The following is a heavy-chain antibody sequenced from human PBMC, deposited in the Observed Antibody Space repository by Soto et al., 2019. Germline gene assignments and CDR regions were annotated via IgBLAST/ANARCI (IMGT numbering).Heavy chain of an antibody. CDR3: AKADGQQWLIPHLDN. CDR1: GFNFKKFA. V-gene: IGHV3-23*01. D-gene: IGHD6-19*01. Sequence: EVQLLESGVGVVQPGGSLRLSSVASGFNFKKFAMAWVREAAGEGLEWVSGISCCGGSASYADSVKGRFSIARDDSKNTVSLQLNSLRVEDTTQYYCAKADGQQWLIPHLDNWGQGTLVTVS. CDR2: ISCCGGSA. J-gene: IGHJ4*02.